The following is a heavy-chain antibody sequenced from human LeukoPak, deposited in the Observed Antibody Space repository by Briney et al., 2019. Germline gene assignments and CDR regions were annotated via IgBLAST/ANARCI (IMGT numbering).Heavy chain of an antibody. J-gene: IGHJ5*02. Sequence: QPGGSLRLSCAASGFTFSSYAMSWVRQAPGKGLEWVSAISGSGGSTYYADSVKGRFTISRDNSKNTLYLQMNSLRAEDTAVCYCPQVRAYYYGSGSEKGNWFDPWGQGTLVTVSS. V-gene: IGHV3-23*01. CDR2: ISGSGGST. CDR1: GFTFSSYA. CDR3: PQVRAYYYGSGSEKGNWFDP. D-gene: IGHD3-10*01.